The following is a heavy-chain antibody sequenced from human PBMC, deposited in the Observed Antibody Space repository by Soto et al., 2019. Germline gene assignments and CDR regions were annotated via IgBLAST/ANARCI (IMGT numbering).Heavy chain of an antibody. J-gene: IGHJ4*02. D-gene: IGHD6-25*01. V-gene: IGHV1-18*04. CDR1: GYIFTNHD. Sequence: QLQMVQSGAEVKKPGASVKVSCKASGYIFTNHDITWVRQAPGQGLEWVGWISTYNGNTNFAQKLQDRVTLTTDTSTSKAYMELSSLRSDDTAVYYCARGADGDYWGQGTLVTVSS. CDR2: ISTYNGNT. CDR3: ARGADGDY.